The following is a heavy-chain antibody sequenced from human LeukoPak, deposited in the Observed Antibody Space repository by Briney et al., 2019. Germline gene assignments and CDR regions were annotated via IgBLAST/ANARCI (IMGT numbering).Heavy chain of an antibody. CDR2: IYAGGST. Sequence: GGSVRLSCTASGVIDSSNYMSWARQAPGKGLEWVSLIYAGGSTFYADSVMGRSTISRDKSNNTLYLLMNSLRAEDTAVYYCATKSSSGWYSRYWGQGTLVTVSS. CDR3: ATKSSSGWYSRY. V-gene: IGHV3-53*01. J-gene: IGHJ4*02. CDR1: GVIDSSNY. D-gene: IGHD6-19*01.